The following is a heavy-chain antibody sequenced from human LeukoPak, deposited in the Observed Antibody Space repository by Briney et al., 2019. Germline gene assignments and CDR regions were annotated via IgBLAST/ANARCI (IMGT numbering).Heavy chain of an antibody. V-gene: IGHV4-4*07. CDR2: IYTSGST. D-gene: IGHD3-22*01. J-gene: IGHJ4*02. CDR1: GGSISSYI. Sequence: SETLSLTCTVSGGSISSYIWSWIRRPAGRGLEWIGRIYTSGSTNYNPSLKSRVTMSVDTSKNQFSLKLSSVTAADTAVYYCARAAPYYYDSSGYSFDYWGQGTLVTVSS. CDR3: ARAAPYYYDSSGYSFDY.